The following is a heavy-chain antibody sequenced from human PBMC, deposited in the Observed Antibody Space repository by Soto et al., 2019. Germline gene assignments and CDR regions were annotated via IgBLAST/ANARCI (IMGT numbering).Heavy chain of an antibody. J-gene: IGHJ4*02. CDR3: ARDSCTNAVCSPLF. Sequence: SVKVSCKASGGTFSGYAISWVRQAPGQGLERMGGIIPIFGTASYAQKFQGRVTITADEFTSTVYMDLSSLRSEDTVVYYCARDSCTNAVCSPLFWGQGTLVTVSS. CDR2: IIPIFGTA. D-gene: IGHD2-8*01. CDR1: GGTFSGYA. V-gene: IGHV1-69*13.